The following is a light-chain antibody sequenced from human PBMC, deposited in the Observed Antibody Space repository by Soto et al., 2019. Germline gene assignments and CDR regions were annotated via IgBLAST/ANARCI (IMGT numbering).Light chain of an antibody. V-gene: IGLV1-44*01. CDR3: AAWDDSLNGYV. J-gene: IGLJ1*01. CDR1: SSNIRSNT. CDR2: SNN. Sequence: QSVLTQPPSASGTPGQRVTISCSGSSSNIRSNTVNWYQQLPGTAPKLLIYSNNQRPSGVPDRFSGSKSGTSASLAISGLHSEYEADYYCAAWDDSLNGYVFGTGTKLTVL.